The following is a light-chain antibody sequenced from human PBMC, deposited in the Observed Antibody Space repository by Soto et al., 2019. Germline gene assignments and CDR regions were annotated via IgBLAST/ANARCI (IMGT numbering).Light chain of an antibody. V-gene: IGLV2-14*01. CDR2: EVT. Sequence: QSVLTQPASVSGSPGRSITISCTGTSTDIGGYNYVSWYQQHPGKAPKLIIYEVTYRPSGVSNRFSGSKSGTTASLTISGLQAEDEADYHCSSYTSSNTVIFGGGTKLTVL. J-gene: IGLJ2*01. CDR3: SSYTSSNTVI. CDR1: STDIGGYNY.